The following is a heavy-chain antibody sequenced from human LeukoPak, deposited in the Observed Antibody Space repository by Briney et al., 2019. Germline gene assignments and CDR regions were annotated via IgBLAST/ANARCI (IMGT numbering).Heavy chain of an antibody. Sequence: SETLSLTCAVYGGSFSGYYWSWIRQPPGKGLEWIGEINHSGSTNYNPSLKSRVTISVDTSKNQFSLKLSSVTAANTAVYYCARGVLRWLEDVWGQGTTVTVSS. J-gene: IGHJ6*02. CDR3: ARGVLRWLEDV. CDR2: INHSGST. D-gene: IGHD4-23*01. V-gene: IGHV4-34*01. CDR1: GGSFSGYY.